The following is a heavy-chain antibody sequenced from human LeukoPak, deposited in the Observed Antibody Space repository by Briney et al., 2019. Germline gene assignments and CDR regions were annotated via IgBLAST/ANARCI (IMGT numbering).Heavy chain of an antibody. CDR3: ASATRQWLVRGLDY. J-gene: IGHJ4*02. Sequence: SETLSLSCTGSGGSISSYYWSWIRQPPGKGLEWIGYIYYSGSTNYNPSLKSRVTISVDTSKNQFSLKLSSVTAADTAVYYCASATRQWLVRGLDYWGQGTLVNVSS. D-gene: IGHD6-19*01. V-gene: IGHV4-59*01. CDR2: IYYSGST. CDR1: GGSISSYY.